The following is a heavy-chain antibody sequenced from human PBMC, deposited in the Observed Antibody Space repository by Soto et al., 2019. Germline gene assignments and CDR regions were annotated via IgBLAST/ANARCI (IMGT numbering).Heavy chain of an antibody. V-gene: IGHV1-2*02. Sequence: QVQLVQSGAEVKKPGASVKVSCKASGYTFTGYYMHWVRQAPDQGLEWLGGINPNSGGTNYAQKFQGRVTMTRETSISTAYMELSRLRSDDTAVYYCARGYCSSTSCYRGWVNWFDPWGQGTLVTVSS. J-gene: IGHJ5*02. CDR3: ARGYCSSTSCYRGWVNWFDP. CDR1: GYTFTGYY. D-gene: IGHD2-2*01. CDR2: INPNSGGT.